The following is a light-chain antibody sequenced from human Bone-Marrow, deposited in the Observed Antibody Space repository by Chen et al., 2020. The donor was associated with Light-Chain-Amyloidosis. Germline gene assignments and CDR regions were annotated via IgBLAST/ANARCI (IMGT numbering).Light chain of an antibody. Sequence: SHELTQPPSVSVSPGQTARITCSGDDLPTKFSYWYQQNPGQAPVLVIHRDTERPSGISERFSGSSSGTTATFTISGVQAEDEADYHCQSADSSGTYEVIFGGGTKLTVL. CDR3: QSADSSGTYEVI. V-gene: IGLV3-25*03. J-gene: IGLJ2*01. CDR1: DLPTKF. CDR2: RDT.